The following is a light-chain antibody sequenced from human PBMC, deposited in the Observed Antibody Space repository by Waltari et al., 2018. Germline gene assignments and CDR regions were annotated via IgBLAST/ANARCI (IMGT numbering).Light chain of an antibody. CDR2: RAS. J-gene: IGKJ1*01. CDR3: QEYNSYSRT. Sequence: DIQMTQSPSTLSASVGDRVPITCRASQSVNNFLAWYQKKPGKAPNLLIYRASSLESGVPSRFSGSGSGTEFTLSISSLHPDDFATYYCQEYNSYSRTFGQGTKVQIK. V-gene: IGKV1-5*03. CDR1: QSVNNF.